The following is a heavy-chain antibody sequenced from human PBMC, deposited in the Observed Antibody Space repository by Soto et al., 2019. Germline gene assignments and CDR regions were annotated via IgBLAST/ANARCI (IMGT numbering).Heavy chain of an antibody. CDR1: GFTFSSYG. D-gene: IGHD3-16*01. Sequence: QVQLVESGGGVVQPGRSLRLSCAASGFTFSSYGMHWVRQAPGKGLEWVAVISYDGSNKYFADSVKGRFTISRDNSKNTLYMHRNSLRGEDTDVYYWDKDLGHGGRGAFDTWGQGTMVTVSS. CDR3: DKDLGHGGRGAFDT. J-gene: IGHJ3*02. CDR2: ISYDGSNK. V-gene: IGHV3-30*18.